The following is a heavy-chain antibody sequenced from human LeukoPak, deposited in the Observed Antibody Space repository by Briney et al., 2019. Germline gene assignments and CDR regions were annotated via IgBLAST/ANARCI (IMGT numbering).Heavy chain of an antibody. CDR1: GGSFSGYY. V-gene: IGHV4-34*01. D-gene: IGHD3-22*01. CDR2: TNHSGST. J-gene: IGHJ4*02. Sequence: PSETLSLTCAVYGGSFSGYYWSWIRQPPGKGLEWIGETNHSGSTNYNPSLKSRVTISVDTSKNQFSLKLSSVTAADTAVYYCARGRKPLTYYYDSSGYHFDYWGQGTLVTVSS. CDR3: ARGRKPLTYYYDSSGYHFDY.